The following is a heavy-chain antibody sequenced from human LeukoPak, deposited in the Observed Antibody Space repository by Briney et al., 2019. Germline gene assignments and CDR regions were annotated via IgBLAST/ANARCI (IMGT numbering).Heavy chain of an antibody. CDR1: GFTFSSYA. CDR3: ARVSVVVVADSYFDY. Sequence: GRSLRLSCAASGFTFSSYAMHWVRQAPGKGLEWVAVISYGGSNKYYADSVKGRFTISRDNSKNTLYLQMNSLRAEDTAVYYCARVSVVVVADSYFDYWGQGTLVTVSS. V-gene: IGHV3-30*04. CDR2: ISYGGSNK. J-gene: IGHJ4*02. D-gene: IGHD2-15*01.